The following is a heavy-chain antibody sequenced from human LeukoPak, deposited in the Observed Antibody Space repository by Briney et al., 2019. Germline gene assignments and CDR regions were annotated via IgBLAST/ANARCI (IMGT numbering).Heavy chain of an antibody. Sequence: GESLKMSCGGSGYSFTTYWIAWVRQMPGKGLEWMGIIYPGYSDPRYSPSFQGQVTISADKSINTAYLQWSSLKASDTAMYYCARQPTVTTNFDYWGQGTLVTVSS. D-gene: IGHD4-17*01. CDR1: GYSFTTYW. J-gene: IGHJ4*02. V-gene: IGHV5-51*01. CDR2: IYPGYSDP. CDR3: ARQPTVTTNFDY.